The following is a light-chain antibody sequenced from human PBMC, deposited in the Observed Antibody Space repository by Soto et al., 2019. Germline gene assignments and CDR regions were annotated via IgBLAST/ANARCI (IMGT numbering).Light chain of an antibody. CDR2: ANI. Sequence: QSVLTQPPSVSGAPGQRVTISCTGSSSIIGAGYDVHWYQQLPGTAPKLLIYANINRPSGVPDRFSGSKSGASAFLVITGLQAEDEADYYCQSYDSSLSAWKVFGGGTKLTVL. V-gene: IGLV1-40*01. J-gene: IGLJ3*02. CDR1: SSIIGAGYD. CDR3: QSYDSSLSAWKV.